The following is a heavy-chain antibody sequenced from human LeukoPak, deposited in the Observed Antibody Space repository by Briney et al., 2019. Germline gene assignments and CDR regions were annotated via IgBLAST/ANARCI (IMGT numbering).Heavy chain of an antibody. CDR3: AREVVTTLYYYYYMDV. D-gene: IGHD2-21*02. CDR2: IIPIFGTA. CDR1: GGTFSSYA. V-gene: IGHV1-69*05. Sequence: GSSVKVSCKASGGTFSSYAISWVRQAPGQGLEWVGGIIPIFGTANYAQKFQGRVTITTDESTSTAYMELSSLRSEDTAVYYCAREVVTTLYYYYYMDVWGKGTTVTVSS. J-gene: IGHJ6*03.